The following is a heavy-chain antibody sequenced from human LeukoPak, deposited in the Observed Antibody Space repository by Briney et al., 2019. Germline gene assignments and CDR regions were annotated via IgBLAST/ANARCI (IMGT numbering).Heavy chain of an antibody. D-gene: IGHD4-17*01. J-gene: IGHJ4*02. CDR1: GYTFTSYA. CDR2: INTNTGNP. Sequence: ASVKVSCKASGYTFTSYAMNWVRQAPGQGLEWMGWINTNTGNPTYAQGFTGRFVFSLDTSVSTAYLQISSLKAEDIAVYYCASPKTHYGVGYYFDYWGQGTLVTVSS. CDR3: ASPKTHYGVGYYFDY. V-gene: IGHV7-4-1*02.